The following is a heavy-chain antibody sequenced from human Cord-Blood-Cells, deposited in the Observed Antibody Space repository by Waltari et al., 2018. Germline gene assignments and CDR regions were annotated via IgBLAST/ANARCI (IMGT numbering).Heavy chain of an antibody. D-gene: IGHD3-10*01. J-gene: IGHJ5*02. CDR1: GGSFSGHY. CDR2: INHSGST. V-gene: IGHV4-34*01. CDR3: ARGPLPLWFMHNWFDP. Sequence: QVQLQQWGAGLLKPSETLSLTCAVYGGSFSGHYWSWTGHPQGKGLEWIGEINHSGSTNYHPSLKSRVTISVDTSKNQFSLKLSSVTAADTAVYYCARGPLPLWFMHNWFDPWGQGTLVTVSS.